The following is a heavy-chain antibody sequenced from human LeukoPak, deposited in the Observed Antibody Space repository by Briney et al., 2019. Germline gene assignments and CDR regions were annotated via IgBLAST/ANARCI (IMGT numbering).Heavy chain of an antibody. Sequence: GSPGLFRSASGIHLRTISNPLGRPGSSQGPGWVAVKSYDGSNKHYGDSVKGHFIISRDNAKNTLYLQMNSLRAEDTAVYYCAKGTVSEDYYYYMDVWGKGTTVTVSS. CDR3: AKGTVSEDYYYYMDV. D-gene: IGHD1-1*01. V-gene: IGHV3-30*18. CDR2: KSYDGSNK. J-gene: IGHJ6*03. CDR1: GIHLRTIS.